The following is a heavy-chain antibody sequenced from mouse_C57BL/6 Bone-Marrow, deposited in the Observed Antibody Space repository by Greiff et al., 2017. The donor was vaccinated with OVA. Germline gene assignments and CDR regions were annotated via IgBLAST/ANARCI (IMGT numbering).Heavy chain of an antibody. J-gene: IGHJ4*01. CDR1: GFTFSSYT. Sequence: EVKLVESGGGLVKPGGSLKLSCAASGFTFSSYTMSWVRQTPEKRLEWVATISGGGGNTYYPDSVKGRFTISRDNAKNTLFLQMTSLRSEDTAMYYCARTYGLYAMDYWGQGTSVTVSS. V-gene: IGHV5-9*04. CDR3: ARTYGLYAMDY. D-gene: IGHD1-1*01. CDR2: ISGGGGNT.